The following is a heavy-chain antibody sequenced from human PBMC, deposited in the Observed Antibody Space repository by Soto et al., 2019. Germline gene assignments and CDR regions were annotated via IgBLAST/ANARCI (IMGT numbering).Heavy chain of an antibody. CDR3: VSRLGYGYAMDV. D-gene: IGHD5-12*01. CDR1: GGSISSGDYY. Sequence: SETLSLTCTVSGGSISSGDYYWSWIRQPPGKGLEWIGYIYYSGSTYYNPSLKTRVTISADTSKNQFSLKLTSVIASDTAVYYCVSRLGYGYAMDVWGQGSTVTVSS. CDR2: IYYSGST. J-gene: IGHJ6*02. V-gene: IGHV4-30-4*02.